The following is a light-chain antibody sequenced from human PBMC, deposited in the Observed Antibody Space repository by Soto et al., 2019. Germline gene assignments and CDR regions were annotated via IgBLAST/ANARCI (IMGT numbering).Light chain of an antibody. V-gene: IGKV3-20*01. J-gene: IGKJ4*01. CDR3: QQYSRSPAVT. CDR1: QSVTSTY. Sequence: EIVLTQSPGTLSLSPGERATLSCRASQSVTSTYLAWYQQKPGQAPRLLIYGVSTRSTDIPDRFSGSGSGTDFTLTISRLEPEDFAVYYCQQYSRSPAVTFGGGTKVEIK. CDR2: GVS.